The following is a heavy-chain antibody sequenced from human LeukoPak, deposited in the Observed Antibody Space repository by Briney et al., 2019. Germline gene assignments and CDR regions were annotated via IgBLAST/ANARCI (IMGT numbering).Heavy chain of an antibody. V-gene: IGHV1-18*01. Sequence: ASVKVSCKASGYTFTSYGISGVRQAPGQGLEWMGWISAYNGNTNYAQKLQGRVTMTTDTSTSTAYMGLRSLRSDDAAVYYCARGGIAVAPGGYDYWGQGTLVTVSS. CDR2: ISAYNGNT. CDR3: ARGGIAVAPGGYDY. J-gene: IGHJ4*02. D-gene: IGHD6-19*01. CDR1: GYTFTSYG.